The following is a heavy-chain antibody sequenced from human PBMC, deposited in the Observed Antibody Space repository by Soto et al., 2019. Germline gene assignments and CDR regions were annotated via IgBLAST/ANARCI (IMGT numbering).Heavy chain of an antibody. CDR1: GGTFSSYT. CDR2: IIPILGIA. CDR3: ARASYGSGSYSYFDY. D-gene: IGHD3-10*01. V-gene: IGHV1-69*02. J-gene: IGHJ4*02. Sequence: QVQLVQSGAEVKKPGSSVKVSCKASGGTFSSYTISWVRQAPGQGLEWMGRIIPILGIANYAQKFQGRATITADKSTSTAYMELSSLRSEDTAVYYCARASYGSGSYSYFDYWGQGTLVTVSS.